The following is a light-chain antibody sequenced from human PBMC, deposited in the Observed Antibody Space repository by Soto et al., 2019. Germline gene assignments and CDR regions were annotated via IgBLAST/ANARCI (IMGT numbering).Light chain of an antibody. J-gene: IGKJ1*01. Sequence: IPMTQSPSSLSAIAGDRVTIACRASQDIGNALGWYQQMPGKAPKLLIFAASTLQSGVSSRFSGSGSGTHFTLTIGNLQPEDAATYYCLHDHTYPWTFGQGTKVEVK. CDR2: AAS. CDR3: LHDHTYPWT. V-gene: IGKV1-6*01. CDR1: QDIGNA.